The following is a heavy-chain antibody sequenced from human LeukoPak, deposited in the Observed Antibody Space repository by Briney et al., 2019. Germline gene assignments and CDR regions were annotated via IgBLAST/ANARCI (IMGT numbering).Heavy chain of an antibody. V-gene: IGHV3-7*05. D-gene: IGHD2-15*01. CDR3: ATEAGYCSGGRCWFFFDY. Sequence: VQPGRSLRLSCGASGSMFSGYWMSWVRQAPGKGLEWVANIKQDGSEKNYVDSVRGRFSISRDNAKNSLYLQMNSLGAEDTAVYYCATEAGYCSGGRCWFFFDYWGQGALVTVSS. CDR1: GSMFSGYW. CDR2: IKQDGSEK. J-gene: IGHJ4*02.